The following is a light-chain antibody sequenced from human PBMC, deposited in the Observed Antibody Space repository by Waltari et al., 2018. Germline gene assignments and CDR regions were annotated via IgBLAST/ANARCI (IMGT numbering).Light chain of an antibody. J-gene: IGLJ2*01. V-gene: IGLV1-47*01. Sequence: QSVLTQPPSASGTPGQRVTISCSGSSSNIGSNPVYWYQQLPGMAPTLLIYRNNQRPSGVPDRFSGSKSGTSASLVISGLRSEDEAHYYCAAWDDSLEEVFGGGTKLTVL. CDR2: RNN. CDR1: SSNIGSNP. CDR3: AAWDDSLEEV.